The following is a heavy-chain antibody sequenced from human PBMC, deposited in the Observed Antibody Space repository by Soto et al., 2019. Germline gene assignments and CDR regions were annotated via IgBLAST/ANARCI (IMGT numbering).Heavy chain of an antibody. D-gene: IGHD3-16*01. CDR3: ARLKQDYAVA. CDR1: GYTFTSYD. Sequence: QVQLVQSGAEVKKPGASVKVSCKASGYTFTSYDSNWVRLATGQGLEWMGWMNPNSGNTAYAQKFQARVTMTRNTSISTAYMELSGLRSEDTAVYYCARLKQDYAVAWGQGTLVTVSS. J-gene: IGHJ5*02. CDR2: MNPNSGNT. V-gene: IGHV1-8*01.